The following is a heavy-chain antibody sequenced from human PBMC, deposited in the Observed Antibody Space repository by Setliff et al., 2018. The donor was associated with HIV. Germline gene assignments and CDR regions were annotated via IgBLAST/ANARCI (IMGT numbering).Heavy chain of an antibody. V-gene: IGHV3-48*03. CDR3: APLGGSRFYFDY. Sequence: PGGSLRLSCATSGFIFSSYEMNWVRQTPGKGLEWVSYIGGSGSARYYADSVKGRFTIFRDNAKNSVYLQMNSLRAEDTAVYYCAPLGGSRFYFDYWGQGTLVTVSS. D-gene: IGHD3-3*01. J-gene: IGHJ4*02. CDR2: IGGSGSAR. CDR1: GFIFSSYE.